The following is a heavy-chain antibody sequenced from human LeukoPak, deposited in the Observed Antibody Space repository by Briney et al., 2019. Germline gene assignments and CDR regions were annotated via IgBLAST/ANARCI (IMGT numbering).Heavy chain of an antibody. V-gene: IGHV3-9*01. CDR2: INWNSGTI. J-gene: IGHJ4*02. CDR3: VSFYETY. D-gene: IGHD2/OR15-2a*01. Sequence: GGSLRLSCAASGFTFDDYAMHWVRQAPGKGLEWVSGINWNSGTIGYADSVKGRFTISKDNAKNTVYLQMNSLRAEDTAVYYCVSFYETYWGRGTLVTVSS. CDR1: GFTFDDYA.